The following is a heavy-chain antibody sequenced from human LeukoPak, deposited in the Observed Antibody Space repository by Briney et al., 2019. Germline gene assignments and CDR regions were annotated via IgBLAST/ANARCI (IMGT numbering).Heavy chain of an antibody. CDR2: INPNSGGT. V-gene: IGHV1-2*02. J-gene: IGHJ4*02. Sequence: ASVKVSCKASGYTFTGYYMHWVRQAPGQGLEWMGWINPNSGGTNYAQKFQGRVAMTRDTSISTAYMELSRLRSDDTAVYYCASTAYCGGDCYVYWGQGTLVTVSS. D-gene: IGHD2-21*01. CDR1: GYTFTGYY. CDR3: ASTAYCGGDCYVY.